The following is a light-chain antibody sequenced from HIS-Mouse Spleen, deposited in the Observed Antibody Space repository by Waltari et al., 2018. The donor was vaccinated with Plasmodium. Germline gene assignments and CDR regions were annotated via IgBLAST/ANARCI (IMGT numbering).Light chain of an antibody. CDR1: KLGDKY. V-gene: IGLV3-1*01. CDR2: QDN. Sequence: SYELTQPPSVSVSPGQQASITCSGEKLGDKYACWYQQKPGQSPGLVIYQDNKRPSGIPERFSGANSGNTATLTISGTQAMDEADYYCQAWDSSTVVFGGGTKLTVL. J-gene: IGLJ2*01. CDR3: QAWDSSTVV.